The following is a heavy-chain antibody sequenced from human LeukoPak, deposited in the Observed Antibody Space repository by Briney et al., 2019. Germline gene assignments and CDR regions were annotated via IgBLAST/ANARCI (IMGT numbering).Heavy chain of an antibody. CDR3: AREARSELAPLYYYMDV. Sequence: PGGSLRLSCAASAFTFDDYGMSWVRQAPGKGLEWVSGINWNGGSTGYADSVKGRFTISRDNAKNSLYLQMNSLRAEDTALYYCAREARSELAPLYYYMDVWGKGTTVTVSS. V-gene: IGHV3-20*04. CDR1: AFTFDDYG. J-gene: IGHJ6*03. D-gene: IGHD1-26*01. CDR2: INWNGGST.